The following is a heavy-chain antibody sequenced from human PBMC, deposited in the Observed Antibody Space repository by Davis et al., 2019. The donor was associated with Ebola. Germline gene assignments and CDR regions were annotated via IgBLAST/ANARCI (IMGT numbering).Heavy chain of an antibody. V-gene: IGHV3-23*01. CDR2: ISDGGRNI. Sequence: GESLKISCAASGFTFTSYTMNWVRQAPGKGLEWVSTISDGGRNIHYADSVKGRFTISRDDSKNTLFLQINTLRAEDTAVYYCARAPLEMATIQGYYWGQGTLVTVSS. CDR3: ARAPLEMATIQGYY. D-gene: IGHD5-24*01. CDR1: GFTFTSYT. J-gene: IGHJ4*02.